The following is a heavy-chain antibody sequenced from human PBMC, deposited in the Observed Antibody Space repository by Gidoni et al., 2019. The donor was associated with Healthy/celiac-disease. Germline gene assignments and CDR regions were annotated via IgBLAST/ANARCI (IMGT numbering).Heavy chain of an antibody. CDR3: ARPNCSSTSCSFDP. CDR1: GGSISSSSYY. CDR2: IYYSGST. D-gene: IGHD2-2*01. J-gene: IGHJ5*02. V-gene: IGHV4-39*01. Sequence: QLQLQESGPGLVKPSETLSLTCTVSGGSISSSSYYWGWIRQPPGKGLEWIGSIYYSGSTYYNPSLKSRVTISVDTSKNQFSLKLSSVTAADTAVYYCARPNCSSTSCSFDPWGQGTLGTVSS.